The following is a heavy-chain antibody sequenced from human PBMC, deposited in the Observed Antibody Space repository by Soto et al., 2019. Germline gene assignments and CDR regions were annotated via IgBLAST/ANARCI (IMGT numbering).Heavy chain of an antibody. Sequence: GGSLRLSCAASGFTFSSYSMSWVRQAPGKGLEWVSAMSGSGGSTYYADSVKGRFTTSRDNSKNTLYLQMNSLRAEDTAVYYCAKDWDMITTYYDSSGYPPAVWGQGTMVTVSS. CDR3: AKDWDMITTYYDSSGYPPAV. CDR2: MSGSGGST. D-gene: IGHD3-22*01. CDR1: GFTFSSYS. V-gene: IGHV3-23*01. J-gene: IGHJ3*01.